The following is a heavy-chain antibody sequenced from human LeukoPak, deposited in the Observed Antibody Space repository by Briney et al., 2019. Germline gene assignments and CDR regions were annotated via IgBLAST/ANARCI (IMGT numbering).Heavy chain of an antibody. CDR3: AKDGSGYYSRTFDY. D-gene: IGHD3-22*01. V-gene: IGHV3-30*18. J-gene: IGHJ4*02. Sequence: GGSLRLSCAASGFTFSSYGMHWVRQAPGKGLEGVAVISYDGSNKYYADSVKGRFTISRDNSKNTLYLQMNSLRAEDTAVYYCAKDGSGYYSRTFDYWGQGTLVTVSS. CDR1: GFTFSSYG. CDR2: ISYDGSNK.